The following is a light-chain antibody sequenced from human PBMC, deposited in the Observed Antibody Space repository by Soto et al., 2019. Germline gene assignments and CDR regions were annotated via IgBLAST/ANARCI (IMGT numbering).Light chain of an antibody. Sequence: DIQMTQSPSSLSASVGDRVTITCRASQSISTYLNWYQQKPGKAPKVLIYAASSLQSGVPSRFSGGGSGTDFSLTISSLQPEDFATYYCQQTYITPPTFGQGTTVEIK. CDR1: QSISTY. V-gene: IGKV1-39*01. CDR3: QQTYITPPT. CDR2: AAS. J-gene: IGKJ1*01.